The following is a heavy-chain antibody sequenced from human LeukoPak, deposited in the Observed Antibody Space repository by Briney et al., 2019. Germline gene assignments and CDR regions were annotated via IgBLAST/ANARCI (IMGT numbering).Heavy chain of an antibody. CDR3: ARHRFNSVWSTFDI. V-gene: IGHV4-59*04. CDR2: TYYSGST. CDR1: GGSISSYY. D-gene: IGHD6-19*01. Sequence: SETLSLTCTVSGGSISSYYWSWIRQPPGKGLEWIGYTYYSGSTYYNPSLKSRVTMSVDTSKNQFSLKLTSVTAADTAVYYCARHRFNSVWSTFDIWGQGTMVTVSS. J-gene: IGHJ3*02.